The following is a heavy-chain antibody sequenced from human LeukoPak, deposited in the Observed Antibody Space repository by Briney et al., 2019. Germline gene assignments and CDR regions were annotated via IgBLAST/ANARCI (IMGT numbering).Heavy chain of an antibody. J-gene: IGHJ4*02. CDR3: ARPRSGWWDFDY. CDR2: IRYDGSNK. V-gene: IGHV3-33*01. Sequence: GRSLSLSCATSGFTFSDYGVHWVRRPPGMGLEWVAVIRYDGSNKYYADSVKGRFTISRDNSKNTLYLQMNSLRAEDTAVYYCARPRSGWWDFDYWGQGTLVTVSS. D-gene: IGHD6-19*01. CDR1: GFTFSDYG.